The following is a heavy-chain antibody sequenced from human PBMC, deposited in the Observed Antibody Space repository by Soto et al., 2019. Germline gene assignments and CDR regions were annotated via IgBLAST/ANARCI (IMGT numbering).Heavy chain of an antibody. D-gene: IGHD3-10*01. CDR3: AREGNYHEF. Sequence: KAGGSLRLSCETSGFPFGIYTMNWVRQAPGKGLEWVPSISSSGTYIDYADSVEGRFAISRDDAKNSVFLEMTSLRVDDTAVYYCAREGNYHEFWGQGTLVTVSS. CDR1: GFPFGIYT. CDR2: ISSSGTYI. V-gene: IGHV3-21*01. J-gene: IGHJ4*02.